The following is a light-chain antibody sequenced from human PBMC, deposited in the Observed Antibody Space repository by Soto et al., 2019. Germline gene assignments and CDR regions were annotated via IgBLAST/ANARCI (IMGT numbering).Light chain of an antibody. CDR2: DVS. V-gene: IGLV2-14*01. CDR3: SSYTSSSTLSYV. J-gene: IGLJ1*01. Sequence: QSALTQPASVSGFPGQWITIPCPGTRRNVGGYNYVSWYQQHPGKAPKLMIYDVSNRPSGVSNRFSGSKSGNTASLTISGLQAEDEADYYCSSYTSSSTLSYVFGTGTKLTVL. CDR1: RRNVGGYNY.